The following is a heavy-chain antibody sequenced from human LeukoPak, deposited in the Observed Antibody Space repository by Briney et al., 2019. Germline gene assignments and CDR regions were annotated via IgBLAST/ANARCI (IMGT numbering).Heavy chain of an antibody. CDR2: ISSSSSYI. J-gene: IGHJ4*02. Sequence: AGGSLRLSCAASGFTFSNAWMSWVRQAPGKGLEWVSSISSSSSYIYYADSVKGRFTISRDNAKNSLYLQMNSLRAEDTAVYYCARDRGFGGYCSSTSCPHRYFDYWGQGTLVTVSS. V-gene: IGHV3-21*01. CDR3: ARDRGFGGYCSSTSCPHRYFDY. D-gene: IGHD2-2*01. CDR1: GFTFSNAW.